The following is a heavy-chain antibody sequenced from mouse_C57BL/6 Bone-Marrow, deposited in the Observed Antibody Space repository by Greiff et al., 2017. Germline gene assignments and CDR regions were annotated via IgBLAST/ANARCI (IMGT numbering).Heavy chain of an antibody. J-gene: IGHJ3*01. Sequence: VQLQQSGAELVRPGASVKLSCTASGFNIKDDYMHWVKQRPEQGLEWIGWIDPENGDTEYASKFQGKATITADTSSNTAYLQLSSLTSEDTAVYYCTTDRQNFVAYWGQGTLVTVSA. CDR2: IDPENGDT. D-gene: IGHD3-2*01. CDR3: TTDRQNFVAY. V-gene: IGHV14-4*01. CDR1: GFNIKDDY.